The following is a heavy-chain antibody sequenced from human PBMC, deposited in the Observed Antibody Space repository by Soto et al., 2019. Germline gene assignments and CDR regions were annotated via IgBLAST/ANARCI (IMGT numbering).Heavy chain of an antibody. Sequence: QMQLVESGGGVVQPGRSLRLSCAASGFTFSSYAMHWVRQAPGKGLEWVAVISKDGSNKYYADSVKGRFTISRDNSKNTLYLQMNSLRAEDTAVYYCARYIVVVTATYAFDLWGQGTVVTVSS. CDR1: GFTFSSYA. CDR2: ISKDGSNK. J-gene: IGHJ3*01. D-gene: IGHD2-21*02. V-gene: IGHV3-30-3*01. CDR3: ARYIVVVTATYAFDL.